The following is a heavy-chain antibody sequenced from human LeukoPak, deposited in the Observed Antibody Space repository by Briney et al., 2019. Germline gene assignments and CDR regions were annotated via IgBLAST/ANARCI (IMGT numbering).Heavy chain of an antibody. Sequence: GASVKVSCKASGYTFTSYAMHWVRQAPGQRLEWMGWINAGNGNTKYSQKFQGRVTITRDTSASTAYMELSSLRPEDTAVYYCARKASYSSGWYASNHNWFDPWGQGTLVTVSS. CDR1: GYTFTSYA. CDR3: ARKASYSSGWYASNHNWFDP. V-gene: IGHV1-3*01. D-gene: IGHD6-19*01. J-gene: IGHJ5*02. CDR2: INAGNGNT.